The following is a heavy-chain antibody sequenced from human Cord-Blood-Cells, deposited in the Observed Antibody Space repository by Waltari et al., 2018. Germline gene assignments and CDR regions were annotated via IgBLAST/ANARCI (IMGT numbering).Heavy chain of an antibody. J-gene: IGHJ2*01. CDR2: INPNSGGT. V-gene: IGHV1-2*02. CDR1: GYTFTGYY. D-gene: IGHD7-27*01. CDR3: AVSNWGEDGYFDL. Sequence: QVQLVQSGAEVKKPGASVKVSCKASGYTFTGYYMHWVRQAPGQGLDGMRWINPNSGGTNYAPKFQGRVTMTRDTSISTAYMELSRLRSDDTAVYYCAVSNWGEDGYFDLWGRGTLVTVSS.